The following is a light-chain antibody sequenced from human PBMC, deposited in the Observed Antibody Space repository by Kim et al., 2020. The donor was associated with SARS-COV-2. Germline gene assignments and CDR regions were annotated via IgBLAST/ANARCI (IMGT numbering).Light chain of an antibody. J-gene: IGKJ4*01. CDR2: AAS. Sequence: SVGDRVPIPCRASQGIISHLAWYQQKVGKAPKLLIYAASTLQSGVPSRFSGSGSGTEFTLTISSLQPEDFATYYCQQLNTYPRLTFGGGTKVDIK. CDR1: QGIISH. V-gene: IGKV1-9*01. CDR3: QQLNTYPRLT.